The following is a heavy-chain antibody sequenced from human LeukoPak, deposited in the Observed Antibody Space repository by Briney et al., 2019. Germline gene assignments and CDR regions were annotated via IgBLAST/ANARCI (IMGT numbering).Heavy chain of an antibody. J-gene: IGHJ4*02. CDR2: ISGSGDNT. CDR3: AKDHWDY. D-gene: IGHD1-1*01. CDR1: RLSFSSYA. Sequence: GGSLRLSCAASRLSFSSYAMSWVRQAPGKGLEWVSGISGSGDNTYYVDSVKGRFTISRDNSKNTLYLQMSSLRAEDTAVYYCAKDHWDYWGQGTLVTVSS. V-gene: IGHV3-23*01.